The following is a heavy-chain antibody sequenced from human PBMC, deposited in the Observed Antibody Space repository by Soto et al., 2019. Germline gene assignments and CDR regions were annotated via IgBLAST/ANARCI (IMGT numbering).Heavy chain of an antibody. J-gene: IGHJ4*02. CDR1: GFTFSSYA. Sequence: GGSLRLSCAASGFTFSSYAMSWVRQAPGKGLEWVSAISGSGGSTYYADSVKGRFTISRDNSQNILYLQTNSLRAEDTAVYYCARDPATVTTYFDYWGQGTLGTFSS. CDR2: ISGSGGST. CDR3: ARDPATVTTYFDY. D-gene: IGHD4-4*01. V-gene: IGHV3-23*01.